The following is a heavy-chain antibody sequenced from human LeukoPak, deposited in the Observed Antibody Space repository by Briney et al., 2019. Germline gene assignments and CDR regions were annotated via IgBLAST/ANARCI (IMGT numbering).Heavy chain of an antibody. CDR2: IYYSGST. V-gene: IGHV4-59*01. CDR3: ARTPGWDIMVRGVSDYYYYYMDV. CDR1: GGSISSYY. Sequence: SETLSLTCTVSGGSISSYYWSWIRQPPGKGLEWIGYIYYSGSTNYNPSLKSRVTISVDTSKNQFFLKLSSVTAADTAVYYCARTPGWDIMVRGVSDYYYYYMDVWGEGTTVTVSS. J-gene: IGHJ6*03. D-gene: IGHD3-10*01.